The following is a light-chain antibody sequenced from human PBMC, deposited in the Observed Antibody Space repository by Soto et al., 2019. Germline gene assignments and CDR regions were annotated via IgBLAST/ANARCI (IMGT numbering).Light chain of an antibody. CDR1: QSISNY. CDR3: QQSYNAPPWT. V-gene: IGKV1-39*01. J-gene: IGKJ1*01. Sequence: DLQMTQSPSSLSASVGDRVTISCRASQSISNYLNWYQQKPGKAPKLLIYGASSLQRGVPSRFSGSGSGTYFTLTISSLQPEDFAVYYCQQSYNAPPWTFGQGTNVEIK. CDR2: GAS.